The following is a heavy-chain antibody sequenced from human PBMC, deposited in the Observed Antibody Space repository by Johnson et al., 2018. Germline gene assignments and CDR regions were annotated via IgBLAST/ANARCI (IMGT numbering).Heavy chain of an antibody. D-gene: IGHD3-10*01. CDR3: AKDKGRGWLSFQH. V-gene: IGHV3-74*01. CDR1: GFTFSRYW. CDR2: INNDGTTT. Sequence: EVQLQESGGGLVQPGGSLRLSCTASGFTFSRYWMHWVRQVPGKGLVWLSRINNDGTTTTDADSVRGRFTISRDNAKNSLYLQMNSLRAEDTALYYCAKDKGRGWLSFQHWGQGTLVTVSS. J-gene: IGHJ1*01.